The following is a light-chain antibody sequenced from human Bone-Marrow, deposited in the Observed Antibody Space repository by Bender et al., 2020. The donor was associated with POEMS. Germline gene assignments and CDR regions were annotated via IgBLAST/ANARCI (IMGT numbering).Light chain of an antibody. CDR3: SSYTTRSTVI. CDR1: NSDVGRYNL. CDR2: DVT. Sequence: QSALTQPASVSGSPGQSITISCTGTNSDVGRYNLVSWYQQHPGKAPKLIIYDVTIRPSGISHRFSGSQSGNTASLTISGLQAEDEADYYCSSYTTRSTVIFGGGTKLTVL. V-gene: IGLV2-14*02. J-gene: IGLJ2*01.